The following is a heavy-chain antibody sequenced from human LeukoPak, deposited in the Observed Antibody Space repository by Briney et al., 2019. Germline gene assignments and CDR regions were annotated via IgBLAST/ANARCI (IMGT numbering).Heavy chain of an antibody. V-gene: IGHV1-69*13. CDR1: GYTFTSYG. D-gene: IGHD4-23*01. CDR3: ARNSRVASTSGLNY. J-gene: IGHJ4*02. CDR2: ITPIFGAA. Sequence: GASVKVSCKASGYTFTSYGISWVRQAPGQGLEWMGEITPIFGAANYAQTFQGRVTITADESTSTVFMELSNLRSDDTAFYYCARNSRVASTSGLNYWGQGTLVTVSS.